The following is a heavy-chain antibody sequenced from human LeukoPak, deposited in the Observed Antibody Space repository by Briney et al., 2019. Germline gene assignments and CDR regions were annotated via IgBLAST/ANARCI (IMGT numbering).Heavy chain of an antibody. CDR2: MNPNGGST. CDR3: ASAYCGGDCYSPEEEYYYYGMDV. CDR1: GYTFTRYY. V-gene: IGHV1-46*01. J-gene: IGHJ6*04. D-gene: IGHD2-21*02. Sequence: GASVKASCKPSGYTFTRYYMQWVRQAPGHGLGWLGIMNPNGGSTSYAKKCQSRVTMTRDTPTSTVYMELSSLRSADTAVYYCASAYCGGDCYSPEEEYYYYGMDVWGKGTTVTLSS.